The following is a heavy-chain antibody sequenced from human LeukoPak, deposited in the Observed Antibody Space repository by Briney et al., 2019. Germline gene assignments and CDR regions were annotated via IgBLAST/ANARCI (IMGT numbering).Heavy chain of an antibody. CDR1: GFTFSSYA. CDR3: ASCEGSTSCYYVDY. D-gene: IGHD2-2*01. V-gene: IGHV3-23*01. J-gene: IGHJ4*02. Sequence: GGSLRLSCAASGFTFSSYAMSWVRQAPGKGLEWVSGISGSGGKAYYADSVKGRFTISRDNSKNTLYLHLNSLRAEDTAVYYCASCEGSTSCYYVDYWGQGTLVTVSS. CDR2: ISGSGGKA.